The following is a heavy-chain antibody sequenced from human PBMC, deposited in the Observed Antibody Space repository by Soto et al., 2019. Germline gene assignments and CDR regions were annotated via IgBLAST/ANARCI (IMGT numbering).Heavy chain of an antibody. V-gene: IGHV4-31*03. CDR2: IYYSGDT. J-gene: IGHJ5*01. D-gene: IGHD6-19*01. Sequence: QVQLQESGPGMVKPSQTLSMTCTVSDGSIGSGDYYWSWIRQHPGKGLEWIGYIYYSGDTYYNPSLQSRVTISVDTPKNQFSLKLTSVTAADTAVYYCARDVSHTSRGWNTVLVRWFDSWGQGTLVTVSS. CDR1: DGSIGSGDYY. CDR3: ARDVSHTSRGWNTVLVRWFDS.